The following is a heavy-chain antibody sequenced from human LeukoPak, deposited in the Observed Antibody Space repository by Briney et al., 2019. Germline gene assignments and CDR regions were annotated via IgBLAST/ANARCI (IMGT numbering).Heavy chain of an antibody. V-gene: IGHV3-23*01. J-gene: IGHJ4*02. CDR3: ARGGYCSSTSCYLDY. CDR2: ISGSDGTT. D-gene: IGHD2-2*01. CDR1: GFTFRNYA. Sequence: QPGGSLRLSCAASGFTFRNYAMSWVRQAPGKGLEWVSGISGSDGTTYSADSVKGRFTISRDNSKSTLYLQMNSLRVEDTAVYYCARGGYCSSTSCYLDYWGQGTLVTVSS.